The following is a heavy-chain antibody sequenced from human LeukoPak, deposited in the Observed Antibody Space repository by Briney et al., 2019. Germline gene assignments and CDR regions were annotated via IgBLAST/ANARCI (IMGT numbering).Heavy chain of an antibody. CDR1: GGSISSSSYC. V-gene: IGHV4-39*01. Sequence: SETLSLTCTVSGGSISSSSYCWGWIRQPPGKGLEWIGSIYYSGSTYYNPSLKSRVTISVDTSKNQFSLKLSSVTAADTAVYYCARQEYYYDSSGYSFDYWGQGTLVTVSS. CDR2: IYYSGST. CDR3: ARQEYYYDSSGYSFDY. D-gene: IGHD3-22*01. J-gene: IGHJ4*02.